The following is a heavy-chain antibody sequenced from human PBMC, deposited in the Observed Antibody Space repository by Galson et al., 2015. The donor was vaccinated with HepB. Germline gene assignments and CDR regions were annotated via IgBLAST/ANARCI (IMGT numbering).Heavy chain of an antibody. CDR1: GFTISSNW. J-gene: IGHJ4*02. V-gene: IGHV3-7*01. CDR2: IKKDGSEK. D-gene: IGHD6-19*01. Sequence: SLRLSCAASGFTISSNWMSWVRQAPGKGLEWVANIKKDGSEKYYVDSVKGRFTVSRDNTKNSLYLQMTSLRAEDTAVYYCARDLRRYSSGWYTTFDYWGQGTLVTVSS. CDR3: ARDLRRYSSGWYTTFDY.